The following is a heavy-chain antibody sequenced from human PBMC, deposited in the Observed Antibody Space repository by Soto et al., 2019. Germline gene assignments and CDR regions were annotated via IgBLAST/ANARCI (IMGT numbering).Heavy chain of an antibody. CDR1: GFTFSSYA. J-gene: IGHJ4*02. Sequence: QVQLVESGGGVVQPGRSLRLSCAASGFTFSSYAMHWVRQAPGKGLEWVAVISYDGSNKYYADSVKGRFTISRDNSKNPVYLKMNSLSAEGTAVYYCARSMYSSGWYLFDSWGQGALVTVSS. CDR3: ARSMYSSGWYLFDS. CDR2: ISYDGSNK. D-gene: IGHD6-19*01. V-gene: IGHV3-30-3*01.